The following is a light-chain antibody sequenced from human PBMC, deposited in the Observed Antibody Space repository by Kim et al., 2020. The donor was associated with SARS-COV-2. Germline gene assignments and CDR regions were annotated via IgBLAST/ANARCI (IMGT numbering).Light chain of an antibody. CDR2: GRN. J-gene: IGLJ2*01. V-gene: IGLV3-19*01. Sequence: SSELTQDPAVSVALGQTVRITCQGDSLRSYYATWYQQKPRQAPLLVIFGRNNRPSGIPDRFSGSTSGNTASLTISGAQAEDEADFYCQSRDSGGKVVFGGGTQVTVL. CDR3: QSRDSGGKVV. CDR1: SLRSYY.